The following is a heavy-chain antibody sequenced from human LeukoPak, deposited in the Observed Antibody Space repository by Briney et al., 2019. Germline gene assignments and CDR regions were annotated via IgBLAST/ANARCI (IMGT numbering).Heavy chain of an antibody. Sequence: ASVKVSCKASGYTFTGYYMHWVRQAPGQGLEWMGWINPNSGGTNYAQKFQGRVTMTRDTSISTAYMELSRLRSDDTAVYYCARARGSTVTTYYYMDVWGKGTTVTVSS. CDR1: GYTFTGYY. CDR3: ARARGSTVTTYYYMDV. CDR2: INPNSGGT. D-gene: IGHD4-17*01. J-gene: IGHJ6*03. V-gene: IGHV1-2*02.